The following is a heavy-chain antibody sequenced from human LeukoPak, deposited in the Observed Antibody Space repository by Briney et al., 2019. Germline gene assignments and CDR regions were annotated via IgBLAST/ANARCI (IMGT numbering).Heavy chain of an antibody. CDR1: GGSISSYY. Sequence: SETLSLTCTVSGGSISSYYWSWIRQPPGKGLEWIGEINHSGSTNYNPSLKSRVTISVDTSKNQFSLKLSSVTAADTAVYYCARGTYYYDSSRVDAFDIWGQGTMVTVSS. CDR3: ARGTYYYDSSRVDAFDI. V-gene: IGHV4-34*01. CDR2: INHSGST. D-gene: IGHD3-22*01. J-gene: IGHJ3*02.